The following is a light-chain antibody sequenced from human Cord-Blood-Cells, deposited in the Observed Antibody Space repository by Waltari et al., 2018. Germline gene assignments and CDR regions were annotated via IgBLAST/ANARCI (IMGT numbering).Light chain of an antibody. Sequence: IVLTQSPGTLSLSPGERATLSCRASQRVSSSYLAWYQQKPGQAPRLLIYGASSRATGIPDRFSGSGSGTDFTLTISRLEPEDFAVYYCQQYGSSLFTFGPGTKVDIK. V-gene: IGKV3-20*01. J-gene: IGKJ3*01. CDR3: QQYGSSLFT. CDR1: QRVSSSY. CDR2: GAS.